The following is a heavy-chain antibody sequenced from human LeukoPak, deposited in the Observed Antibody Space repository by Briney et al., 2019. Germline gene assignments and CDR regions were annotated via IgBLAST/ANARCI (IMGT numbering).Heavy chain of an antibody. CDR3: VRIPNSANFPNWFDP. Sequence: GGSLRLSCAASGFTFSTCTMNWVRQTPGKGLEWVSSISGSSSYIYYADSVKGRFTISRDNAKNSLYLQMNSLRADDTAVYYCVRIPNSANFPNWFDPWGQGTLVTVSS. D-gene: IGHD4/OR15-4a*01. CDR2: ISGSSSYI. J-gene: IGHJ5*02. V-gene: IGHV3-21*01. CDR1: GFTFSTCT.